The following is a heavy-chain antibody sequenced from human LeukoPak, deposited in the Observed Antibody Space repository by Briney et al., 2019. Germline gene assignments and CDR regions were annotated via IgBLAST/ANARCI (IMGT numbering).Heavy chain of an antibody. CDR1: GFSFRSYW. V-gene: IGHV3-7*01. CDR3: ACWVD. Sequence: GGSLRLSCAASGFSFRSYWMNWGRQAPGKGLEWVANIKQDGTEKNYVDSVKGRFTISRDNAKNSLYLQMDSLRAEDTAVYYCACWVDWGQGTLVTVSS. J-gene: IGHJ4*02. CDR2: IKQDGTEK. D-gene: IGHD3-16*01.